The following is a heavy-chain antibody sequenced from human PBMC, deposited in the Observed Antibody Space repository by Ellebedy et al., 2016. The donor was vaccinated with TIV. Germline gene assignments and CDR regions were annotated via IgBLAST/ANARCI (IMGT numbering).Heavy chain of an antibody. Sequence: PGGSLRLSCTTSGFTFGDYSMSWFRQAPGRGLEWVGFIRTKSYGGTAECAASVKGRFTISRDDSKRAAYLQMNSLRTEDTATYYCARGGYSFEYWGQGTLVTVSS. V-gene: IGHV3-49*03. J-gene: IGHJ4*02. D-gene: IGHD1-1*01. CDR2: IRTKSYGGTA. CDR1: GFTFGDYS. CDR3: ARGGYSFEY.